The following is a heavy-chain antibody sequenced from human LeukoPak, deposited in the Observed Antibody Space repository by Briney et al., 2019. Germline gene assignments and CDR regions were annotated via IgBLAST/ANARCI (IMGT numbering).Heavy chain of an antibody. CDR1: GYTFTGYY. D-gene: IGHD3-22*01. CDR2: INPSSGGT. V-gene: IGHV1-2*02. CDR3: ARQARLTYYYDSSGHGWFDP. J-gene: IGHJ5*02. Sequence: ASVKVSCKASGYTFTGYYMHWVRQAPGQGLEWMGWINPSSGGTNYAQKFQGRVTISVDTSKNQFSLKLSSVTAADTAVYYCARQARLTYYYDSSGHGWFDPWGQGTLVTVSS.